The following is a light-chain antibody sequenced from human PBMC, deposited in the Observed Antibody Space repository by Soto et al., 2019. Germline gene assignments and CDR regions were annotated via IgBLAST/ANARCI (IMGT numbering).Light chain of an antibody. J-gene: IGKJ5*01. CDR1: QSVSSSY. CDR2: GAS. CDR3: QQYNNWPPIT. Sequence: EIVMTQSPATLSVSPGARSTLSCRASQSVSSSYLAWYQQKPGQAPRLLIYGASTRATGIPARFSGSGSGTEFTLTISSLQSEDFAVYYCQQYNNWPPITFGQGTRLEIK. V-gene: IGKV3-15*01.